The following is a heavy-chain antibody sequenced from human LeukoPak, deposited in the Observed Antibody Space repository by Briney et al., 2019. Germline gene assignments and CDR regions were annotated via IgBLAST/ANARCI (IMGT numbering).Heavy chain of an antibody. V-gene: IGHV4-39*07. CDR3: ARIRIPAAMSFDY. Sequence: SETLSLTCTVSGGSISRSSYYWGWIRQPPGKGLEWIGSIYYSGSTYYNPSLKSRVTISVDTSKNQFSLKLSSVTAADTAVYYCARIRIPAAMSFDYWGQGTLVTVSS. J-gene: IGHJ4*02. CDR1: GGSISRSSYY. D-gene: IGHD2-2*01. CDR2: IYYSGST.